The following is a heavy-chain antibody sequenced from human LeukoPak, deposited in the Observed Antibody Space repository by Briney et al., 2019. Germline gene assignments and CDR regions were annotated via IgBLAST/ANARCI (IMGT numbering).Heavy chain of an antibody. CDR2: ISAYNGNT. CDR1: GYTFINYG. D-gene: IGHD5-12*01. J-gene: IGHJ2*01. Sequence: ASMKASCTASGYTFINYGFSWVRQAPGQHLEGMGWISAYNGNTNYLQKFQGRVTMTTDTSTNTVYMELRSLRSDDTVVYYCARVSTNSRVAGYDPQWYFDLWGRGTPVTVSP. CDR3: ARVSTNSRVAGYDPQWYFDL. V-gene: IGHV1-18*04.